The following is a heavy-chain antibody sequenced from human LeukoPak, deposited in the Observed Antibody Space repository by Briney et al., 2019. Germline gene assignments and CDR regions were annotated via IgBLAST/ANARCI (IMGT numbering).Heavy chain of an antibody. D-gene: IGHD3-16*02. V-gene: IGHV1-18*04. CDR1: GYTFTSYG. Sequence: ASVKVSCKASGYTFTSYGISWLRQAPGQGLEWMGWISAYNGNTNYAQKLQGRVTMTTDTSTSTAYMELRSLRSDDTAVYYCARDNKLDYVWGSYPRFDPWGQGTLVTVSS. CDR3: ARDNKLDYVWGSYPRFDP. J-gene: IGHJ5*02. CDR2: ISAYNGNT.